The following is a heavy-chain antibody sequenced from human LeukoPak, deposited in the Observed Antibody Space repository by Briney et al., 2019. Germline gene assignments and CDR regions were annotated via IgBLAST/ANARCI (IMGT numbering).Heavy chain of an antibody. Sequence: PGGSLRLSCAASGFTFSSYWMSWVRQAPGKGLEGVANIKQDGSEKYYVDSVKGRFTISRDNAKNSLYLQMNSLRAEDTAVYYCASGFGFDCSSTSCSYFDYWGQGTLVTVSS. CDR3: ASGFGFDCSSTSCSYFDY. J-gene: IGHJ4*02. V-gene: IGHV3-7*01. CDR2: IKQDGSEK. D-gene: IGHD2-2*01. CDR1: GFTFSSYW.